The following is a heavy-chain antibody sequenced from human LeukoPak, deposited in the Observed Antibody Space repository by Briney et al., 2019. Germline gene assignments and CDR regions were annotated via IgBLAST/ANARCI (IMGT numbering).Heavy chain of an antibody. CDR3: ARGVLGVRRRGYYYYYGMDV. CDR2: INHSGST. J-gene: IGHJ6*02. D-gene: IGHD3-16*01. Sequence: PSETLSLTCAVYGGSFSGYYWSWIRQPPGKGLEWIGEINHSGSTNYNPSLKSRVTISVDTSKNQFSLKLSSVTAADTAVYYCARGVLGVRRRGYYYYYGMDVWGQGTTVTVSS. V-gene: IGHV4-34*01. CDR1: GGSFSGYY.